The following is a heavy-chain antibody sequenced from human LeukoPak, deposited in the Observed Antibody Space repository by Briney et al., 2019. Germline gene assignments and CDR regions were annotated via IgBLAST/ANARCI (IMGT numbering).Heavy chain of an antibody. Sequence: GGSLRLSXAASGFTFASYAMHWVRQAPGKGLEYVSLIYGDGGTTHYADSAKGRFSISRDNSKNSLYLQMNSLRTEDTAFYYCAQDWWGSYLSWGRGTLVTVSS. J-gene: IGHJ4*02. CDR2: IYGDGGTT. CDR1: GFTFASYA. D-gene: IGHD1-26*01. V-gene: IGHV3-43*02. CDR3: AQDWWGSYLS.